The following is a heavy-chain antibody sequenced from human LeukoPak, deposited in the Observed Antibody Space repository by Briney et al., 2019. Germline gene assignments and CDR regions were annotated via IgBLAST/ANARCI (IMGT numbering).Heavy chain of an antibody. Sequence: PSETLSLTCTVSGGSISSYYWSWIRQPPGKGLEWIGRIYTSGSTNYNPSLKSRVTISIDTSKNEVSLMLTSVTAADTAVYYCASDSISMNAFDAWGQGTMVTVSS. CDR1: GGSISSYY. CDR3: ASDSISMNAFDA. CDR2: IYTSGST. V-gene: IGHV4-4*07. J-gene: IGHJ3*01. D-gene: IGHD3-22*01.